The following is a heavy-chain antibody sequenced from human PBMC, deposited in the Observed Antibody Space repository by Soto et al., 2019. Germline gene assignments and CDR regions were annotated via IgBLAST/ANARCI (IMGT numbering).Heavy chain of an antibody. CDR3: ARELPPDL. D-gene: IGHD2-15*01. J-gene: IGHJ5*02. Sequence: LRLSCAASGFTVSSKYMNWVRQAPGKGLEWVSIIWSAGLTYYADSVRGRFTISRDISKNILFLQMNNLRAEDSAIYYCARELPPDLWGQGTLVTASS. CDR1: GFTVSSKY. V-gene: IGHV3-53*01. CDR2: IWSAGLT.